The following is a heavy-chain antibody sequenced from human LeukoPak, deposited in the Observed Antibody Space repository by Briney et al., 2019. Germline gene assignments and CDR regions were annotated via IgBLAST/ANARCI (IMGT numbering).Heavy chain of an antibody. D-gene: IGHD2-2*02. J-gene: IGHJ4*02. CDR3: ARSDDCSSTSCYTSIAAAGKIDY. Sequence: ASVKVSCKASGYTFTGYYMHWVRQAPGQGLEWMGWINPNSGGTNYAQKFQGRVTMTRGTSIGTAYMELSRLRSDDTAVYYCARSDDCSSTSCYTSIAAAGKIDYWGQGTLVTVSS. CDR2: INPNSGGT. V-gene: IGHV1-2*02. CDR1: GYTFTGYY.